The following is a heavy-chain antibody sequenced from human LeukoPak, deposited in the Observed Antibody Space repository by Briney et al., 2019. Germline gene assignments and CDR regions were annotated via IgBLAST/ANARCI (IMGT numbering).Heavy chain of an antibody. CDR1: GGSISSYY. Sequence: PSETLSLTCTVSGGSISSYYWSWIRQPPGKGLEWIGCIYYSGSTNYNPSLKSRVTISVDTSKNQFSLKLSSVTAADTAVYYCAAGCSSTSCYAYFGMDVWGQGTTVTVSS. D-gene: IGHD2-2*01. V-gene: IGHV4-59*01. J-gene: IGHJ6*02. CDR2: IYYSGST. CDR3: AAGCSSTSCYAYFGMDV.